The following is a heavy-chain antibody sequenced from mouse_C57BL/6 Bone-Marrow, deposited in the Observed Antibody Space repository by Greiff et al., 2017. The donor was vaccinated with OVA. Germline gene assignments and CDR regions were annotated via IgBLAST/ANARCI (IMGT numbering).Heavy chain of an antibody. Sequence: QVQLQQPGAELVKPGASVKLSCKASGYTFTSYWMHWVKQRPGQGLEWIGMIHPNSGSTNYNEKFKSKATLTVDKSSSTAYMQLSSLTSEDSAVEYCARSDYDGSSYSPFDYWGQGTTLTVSS. J-gene: IGHJ2*01. CDR1: GYTFTSYW. V-gene: IGHV1-64*01. CDR3: ARSDYDGSSYSPFDY. D-gene: IGHD1-1*01. CDR2: IHPNSGST.